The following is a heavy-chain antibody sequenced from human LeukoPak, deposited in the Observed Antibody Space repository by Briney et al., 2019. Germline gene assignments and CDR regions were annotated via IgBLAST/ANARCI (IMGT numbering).Heavy chain of an antibody. CDR3: ARPPLGGQGNY. D-gene: IGHD3-10*01. CDR2: ISSSSSTI. V-gene: IGHV3-48*01. CDR1: GFTFSSYE. Sequence: QPGGSLRLSCAASGFTFSSYEMNWVRQAPGKGLEWVSYISSSSSTIYYADSVKGRFTISRDNAKNSLYLQMNSLRAEDTAVYYCARPPLGGQGNYWGQGTLVTVSS. J-gene: IGHJ4*02.